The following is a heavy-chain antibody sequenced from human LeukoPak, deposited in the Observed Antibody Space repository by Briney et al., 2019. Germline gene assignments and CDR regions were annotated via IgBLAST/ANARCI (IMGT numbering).Heavy chain of an antibody. D-gene: IGHD6-13*01. CDR2: IYTSGST. Sequence: SETLSLTCTVSGGSISSYYWSWIRQPAGKGLEWIGRIYTSGSTNYNPSLKSRVTMSVDTSKNQFSLKLSSVTAADTAVYYCARVSSTPHYYYYYYMDVWGKGTTVIISS. CDR1: GGSISSYY. CDR3: ARVSSTPHYYYYYYMDV. J-gene: IGHJ6*03. V-gene: IGHV4-4*07.